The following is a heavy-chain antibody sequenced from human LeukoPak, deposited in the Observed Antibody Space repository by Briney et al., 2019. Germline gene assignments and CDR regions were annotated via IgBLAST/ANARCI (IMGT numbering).Heavy chain of an antibody. CDR1: GFKLGDYG. J-gene: IGHJ6*03. D-gene: IGHD1-7*01. CDR2: INWNGSTT. V-gene: IGHV3-20*04. CDR3: ARGSKLSYYYYYYMDV. Sequence: PGGTLRLSCVASGFKLGDYGMVWVRQVPGKVLEWVSGINWNGSTTCYVDSVKGRFTISGDGPKNSLYLQMNGLRPEDTALYYCARGSKLSYYYYYYMDVWGRGTTVTVSS.